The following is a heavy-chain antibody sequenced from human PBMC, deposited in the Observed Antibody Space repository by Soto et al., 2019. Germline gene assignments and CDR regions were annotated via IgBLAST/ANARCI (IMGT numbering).Heavy chain of an antibody. CDR1: GGSISSYY. CDR2: IYYSGST. CDR3: AAPYCSSTSCYLAFYY. Sequence: SETLSLTCTVSGGSISSYYWSWIRQPPGKGLEWIGYIYYSGSTNYNPSLKSRVTISVDTSKNQFSLKLSSVTAADTAVYYCAAPYCSSTSCYLAFYYWGQGTLVTVSS. J-gene: IGHJ4*02. D-gene: IGHD2-2*01. V-gene: IGHV4-59*01.